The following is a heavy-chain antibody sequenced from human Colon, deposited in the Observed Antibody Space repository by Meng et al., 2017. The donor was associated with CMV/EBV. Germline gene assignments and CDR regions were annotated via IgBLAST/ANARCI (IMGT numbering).Heavy chain of an antibody. CDR1: GYTLSELS. Sequence: SCKVSGYTLSELSMHWVRQAPGKGLEWMGGFVPEDGETVYAQKFRGGVRMTEDTSTNSAYMELSGLRSEDTAVYYCTTPWNYGSDSDHWGQGTLVTVSS. V-gene: IGHV1-24*01. CDR2: FVPEDGET. D-gene: IGHD4-23*01. CDR3: TTPWNYGSDSDH. J-gene: IGHJ5*02.